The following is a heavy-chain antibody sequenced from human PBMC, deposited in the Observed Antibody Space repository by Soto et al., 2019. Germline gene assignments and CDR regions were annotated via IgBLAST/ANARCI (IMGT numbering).Heavy chain of an antibody. Sequence: QVQLQESGPGLVKPSETLSLTCTVSGGSISSDYWSWIRQPPGKGLEWIGYIYYSGSTNYNPSLKSRVTISEDTSRNQFSLKLSSVTAADTAVYYCAREGVAAAGTGFDYWGQGTLVTVSS. J-gene: IGHJ4*02. CDR2: IYYSGST. D-gene: IGHD6-13*01. V-gene: IGHV4-59*01. CDR3: AREGVAAAGTGFDY. CDR1: GGSISSDY.